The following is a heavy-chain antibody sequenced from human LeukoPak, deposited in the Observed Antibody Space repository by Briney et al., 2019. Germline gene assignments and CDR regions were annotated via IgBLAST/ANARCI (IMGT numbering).Heavy chain of an antibody. CDR2: ISFDGSEK. Sequence: GGSLRLSCAASRFSFSTYAMHWVRQAPGKGLEWVAVISFDGSEKHYGDSVKGRFTISRDNSQNTVYLQMNSLRPEDTAVYYCARDKYHYGGNDHWGQGTLVTVSS. J-gene: IGHJ4*02. CDR3: ARDKYHYGGNDH. D-gene: IGHD4-17*01. CDR1: RFSFSTYA. V-gene: IGHV3-30*04.